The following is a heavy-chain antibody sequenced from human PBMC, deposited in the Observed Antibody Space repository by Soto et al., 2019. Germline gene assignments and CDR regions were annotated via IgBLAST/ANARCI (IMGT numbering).Heavy chain of an antibody. D-gene: IGHD3-22*01. CDR1: GYTFTSYG. CDR3: ARDGTGQYYYDSSGYDY. Sequence: GASVKVSCKASGYTFTSYGSSWVRQAPGQGLEWMGWISAYNGNTNYAQKLQGRVTMTTDTSTSTAYMELRSLRSDDTAVYYCARDGTGQYYYDSSGYDYWGQGTLVTVSS. J-gene: IGHJ4*02. V-gene: IGHV1-18*01. CDR2: ISAYNGNT.